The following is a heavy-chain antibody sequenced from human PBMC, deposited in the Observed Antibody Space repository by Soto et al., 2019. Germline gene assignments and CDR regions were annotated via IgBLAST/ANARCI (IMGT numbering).Heavy chain of an antibody. CDR3: ARSGHCTNGVCYTQYNWFDP. Sequence: QVQLVQSGAEVKKPGSSVKVSCKASGGTFSSYAISWLRQAPGQGLEWMGGIIPIFGTANYAQKFQGRVTITADKSTSTAYMELSSLRSEDTAVYYCARSGHCTNGVCYTQYNWFDPWGQGTLVTVSS. CDR1: GGTFSSYA. J-gene: IGHJ5*02. CDR2: IIPIFGTA. V-gene: IGHV1-69*06. D-gene: IGHD2-8*01.